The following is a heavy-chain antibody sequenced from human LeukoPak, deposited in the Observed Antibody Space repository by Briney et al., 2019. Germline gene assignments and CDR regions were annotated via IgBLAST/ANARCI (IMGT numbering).Heavy chain of an antibody. CDR1: GGSISSGSYY. CDR3: ARAISYYYDTRIHDAFDI. D-gene: IGHD3-22*01. Sequence: SETLSLTCTVSGGSISSGSYYWTWIRQPAGKGLEWIGRIYTSGSTNYNPSLKSRVTISVDTSKNQFSLKLSAVTAADTAVYYCARAISYYYDTRIHDAFDIWGQGTMVTVSS. V-gene: IGHV4-61*02. CDR2: IYTSGST. J-gene: IGHJ3*02.